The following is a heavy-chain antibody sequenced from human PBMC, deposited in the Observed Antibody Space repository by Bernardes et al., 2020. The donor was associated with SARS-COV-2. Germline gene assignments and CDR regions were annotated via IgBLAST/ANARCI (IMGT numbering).Heavy chain of an antibody. Sequence: SVKVSCRASGIPFGRSVIHWVRQARGQRLEWMGWVALGPPHSSYADKYKNRVTITWDQTTGTAYLELRSLRFEDTAMYYCAAAVTGSSDYYYYMDVWAKGTTITVS. V-gene: IGHV1-58*02. CDR2: VALGPPHS. J-gene: IGHJ6*03. D-gene: IGHD3-22*01. CDR1: GIPFGRSV. CDR3: AAAVTGSSDYYYYMDV.